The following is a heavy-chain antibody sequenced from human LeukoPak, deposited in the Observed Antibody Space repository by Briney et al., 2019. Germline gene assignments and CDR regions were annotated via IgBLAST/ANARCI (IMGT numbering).Heavy chain of an antibody. CDR2: INHSGST. J-gene: IGHJ4*02. CDR1: GVSFSGYY. Sequence: SETLSLTCAVYGVSFSGYYWSWIRQPPGKGLEWIGEINHSGSTNYNSSLKSRVTISVDTSKNQFSLKLSSVTAADTAVYYCARGRQLGDWGQGTLVTVSS. D-gene: IGHD6-6*01. V-gene: IGHV4-34*01. CDR3: ARGRQLGD.